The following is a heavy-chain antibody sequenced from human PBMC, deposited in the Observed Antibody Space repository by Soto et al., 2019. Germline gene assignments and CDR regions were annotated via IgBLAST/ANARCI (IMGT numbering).Heavy chain of an antibody. CDR2: IFYSGST. CDR1: GGSISSYY. D-gene: IGHD3-10*02. V-gene: IGHV4-59*01. CDR3: ASMIGHPVLSFAS. J-gene: IGHJ5*01. Sequence: QVQLQESGPGLVKPSETLSLTCTVSGGSISSYYWSWIRQPPGKGLEWIGFIFYSGSTSYNPSLKRRVTILIDTSEYQLSLKLNSVTAADTAVDYYASMIGHPVLSFASWGQGSLVAVSS.